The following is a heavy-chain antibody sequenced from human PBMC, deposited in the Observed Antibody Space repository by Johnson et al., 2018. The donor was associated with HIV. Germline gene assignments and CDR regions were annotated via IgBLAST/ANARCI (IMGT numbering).Heavy chain of an antibody. V-gene: IGHV3-23*04. J-gene: IGHJ3*02. Sequence: VQLVESGGGLVQPGGSLRLSCAASGFTFSSYAMSWVRQAPGKGLEWVSAISGSGGSTYYADSVKGRFTISRDNSKNTLYLQMNSLKTEDTAVYYCTTECRSTSCTHAFDIWGQGTMVTVSS. CDR3: TTECRSTSCTHAFDI. D-gene: IGHD2-2*01. CDR2: ISGSGGST. CDR1: GFTFSSYA.